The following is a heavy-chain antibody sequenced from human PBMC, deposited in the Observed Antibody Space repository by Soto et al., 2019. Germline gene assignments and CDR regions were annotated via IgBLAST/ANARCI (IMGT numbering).Heavy chain of an antibody. D-gene: IGHD1-7*01. J-gene: IGHJ6*02. V-gene: IGHV4-59*01. CDR2: IYYSGST. CDR3: ARDRRMGLELAYYYYGMDV. Sequence: PSETLSLTCTVSGGSISSYYWSWIRQHPGKGLEWIGYIYYSGSTNYNPSLKSRVTISVDTSKNQFSLKLSSVTAADTAVYYCARDRRMGLELAYYYYGMDVWGQGTTVTVSS. CDR1: GGSISSYY.